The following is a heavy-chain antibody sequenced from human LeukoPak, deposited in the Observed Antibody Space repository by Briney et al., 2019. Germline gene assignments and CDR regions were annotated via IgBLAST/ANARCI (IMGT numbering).Heavy chain of an antibody. J-gene: IGHJ4*02. Sequence: SETLSLPCAVYGGSFSGYYWSWIRQPPGKGLEWIGEIDHSGSTNYNPSLKSRVTISVDTSKNQFSLKLSPVTAADTAVYYCARHIYSGAWYYFDYWGQGTLVTVSS. CDR3: ARHIYSGAWYYFDY. CDR2: IDHSGST. CDR1: GGSFSGYY. V-gene: IGHV4-34*01. D-gene: IGHD6-19*01.